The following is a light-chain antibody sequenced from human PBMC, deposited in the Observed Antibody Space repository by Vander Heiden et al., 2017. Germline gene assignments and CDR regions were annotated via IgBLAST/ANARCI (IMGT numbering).Light chain of an antibody. V-gene: IGKV3-15*01. Sequence: EIVMTQSPATLSVSPGERATLSCRASQSVSSNLAWYQQKPGQAPRLLIYGASTRDTGIPARFSGSGYGKEFTLTISSRQSEDFAVYYCQQNKNWPPITFGRGTQLEIK. CDR2: GAS. CDR3: QQNKNWPPIT. CDR1: QSVSSN. J-gene: IGKJ5*01.